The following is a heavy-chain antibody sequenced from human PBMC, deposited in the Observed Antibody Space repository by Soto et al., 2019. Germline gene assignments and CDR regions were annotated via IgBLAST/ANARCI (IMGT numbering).Heavy chain of an antibody. CDR1: GFTFSNCW. J-gene: IGHJ4*02. Sequence: GGSLRLSCAASGFTFSNCWMSWVRQAPGKGLEWVANIKQDGSEKYYVDSVKGRFTISRDNAKNSLYLQMNSLRAEDTAVYYCARDHVSSFPLYWGQGTLVTVSS. CDR2: IKQDGSEK. D-gene: IGHD6-6*01. V-gene: IGHV3-7*01. CDR3: ARDHVSSFPLY.